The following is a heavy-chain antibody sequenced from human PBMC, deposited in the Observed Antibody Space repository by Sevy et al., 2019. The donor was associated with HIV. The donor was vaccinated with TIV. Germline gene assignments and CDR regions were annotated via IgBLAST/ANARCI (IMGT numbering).Heavy chain of an antibody. CDR2: ISYDGSNK. CDR3: ARDRGSGKNVFFDY. Sequence: GSLRLSCAASGFTFSSFAMHWVRQAPGKGLEWVAVISYDGSNKYYADSVKGRFTISRDNSKKKLFLQMNSLRTEDTAVYYCARDRGSGKNVFFDYWGQGTLVTVSS. V-gene: IGHV3-30*04. CDR1: GFTFSSFA. J-gene: IGHJ4*02. D-gene: IGHD3-10*01.